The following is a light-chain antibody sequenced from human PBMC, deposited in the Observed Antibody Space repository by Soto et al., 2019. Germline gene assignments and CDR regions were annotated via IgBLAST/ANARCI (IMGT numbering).Light chain of an antibody. V-gene: IGKV1-12*01. CDR2: SAS. CDR3: QQDSSFPLT. CDR1: QGIGSW. J-gene: IGKJ4*01. Sequence: IQMTQSPSSVSASVGDTVTITCRASQGIGSWLAWCHQIPGKAPKLLIYSASSLQSGTPSRFTGRGSGAAFTLTITTLQPEDVGVYHCQQDSSFPLTFGGGTKVDIK.